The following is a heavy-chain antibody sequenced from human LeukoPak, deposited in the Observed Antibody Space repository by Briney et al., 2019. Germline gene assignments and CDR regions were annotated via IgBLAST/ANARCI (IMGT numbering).Heavy chain of an antibody. CDR3: ARVGGAAGTGNWFDP. Sequence: GASVKVSCKASGYTFTDYYIHWVRQAPGQGLEWMGWMNPDSGGTNYAQKFQGRVTMTRDTSISTAYMELSRLRSDDTAVYYCARVGGAAGTGNWFDPWGQGTLVTVSS. J-gene: IGHJ5*02. V-gene: IGHV1-2*02. CDR2: MNPDSGGT. D-gene: IGHD6-13*01. CDR1: GYTFTDYY.